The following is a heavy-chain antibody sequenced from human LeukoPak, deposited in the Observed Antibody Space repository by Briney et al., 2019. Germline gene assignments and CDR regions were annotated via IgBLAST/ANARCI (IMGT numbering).Heavy chain of an antibody. Sequence: ASVKVPCKASGYTFTSYGINWVRQATGQGLEWMGWMNPNSGNTGYAQKFQGRVTMTRNTSISTAYMELSSLRSEDTAVYYCARDWGWNWFDPWGQGTLVTVSS. V-gene: IGHV1-8*01. CDR1: GYTFTSYG. CDR2: MNPNSGNT. CDR3: ARDWGWNWFDP. D-gene: IGHD7-27*01. J-gene: IGHJ5*02.